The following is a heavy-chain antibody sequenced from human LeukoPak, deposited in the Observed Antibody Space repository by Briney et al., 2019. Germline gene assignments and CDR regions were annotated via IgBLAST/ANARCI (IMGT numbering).Heavy chain of an antibody. D-gene: IGHD2-2*01. V-gene: IGHV4-4*07. CDR2: IYTSGST. CDR3: ARNPTGVVPAANPKNYYYYYYMDV. Sequence: PSETLSLTCTVSGGSISSYYWGWIRQPAGKGLEWIGRIYTSGSTNYNPSLKSRVTMSVDTSKNQFSLKLSSVTAADTAVYYWARNPTGVVPAANPKNYYYYYYMDVWGKGTTVTVSS. CDR1: GGSISSYY. J-gene: IGHJ6*03.